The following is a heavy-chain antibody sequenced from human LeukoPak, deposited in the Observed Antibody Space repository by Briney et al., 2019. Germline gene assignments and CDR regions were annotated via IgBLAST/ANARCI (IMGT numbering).Heavy chain of an antibody. CDR1: GYTFTGHY. CDR3: AREGWDQRDTAAFDH. D-gene: IGHD6-19*01. Sequence: ASVKVSCKASGYTFTGHYMHWARQAPGQGLEWMGWINTNSGDRNSAQKFQGRVTMTRDTSISTVYMELSRLGPGDTAVYYCAREGWDQRDTAAFDHWGQGTLVTVSS. V-gene: IGHV1-2*02. J-gene: IGHJ4*02. CDR2: INTNSGDR.